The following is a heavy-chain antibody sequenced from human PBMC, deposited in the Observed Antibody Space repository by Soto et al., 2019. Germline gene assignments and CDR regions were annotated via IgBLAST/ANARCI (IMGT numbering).Heavy chain of an antibody. CDR3: ANYYGDYAGGEYFQH. V-gene: IGHV3-23*01. CDR2: ITGSGRST. D-gene: IGHD4-17*01. J-gene: IGHJ1*01. Sequence: EVQLLESGGDLVQPGGSLRLSCALSGFTFSNCAMNWVRQAPGKGLEWVSAITGSGRSTYYAESVKGRFTISRDNSKNTLYLQMNSLRAEDTAVYYCANYYGDYAGGEYFQHWGQGTLVTVSS. CDR1: GFTFSNCA.